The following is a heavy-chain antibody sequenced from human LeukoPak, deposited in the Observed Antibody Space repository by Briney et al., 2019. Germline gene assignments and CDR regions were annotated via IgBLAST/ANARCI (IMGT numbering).Heavy chain of an antibody. CDR3: ARDRVAVRGDSGYDPVFDI. CDR1: GFPFSSFG. Sequence: GGSLRLSCAASGFPFSSFGLNWVRQAPGKGLEWVSHISNSGATVYYADSVRGRFTFSRDNAKNSLYLQMNSLSAEDTAVYYCARDRVAVRGDSGYDPVFDIWGQGTVVTVSS. J-gene: IGHJ3*02. D-gene: IGHD5-12*01. V-gene: IGHV3-48*03. CDR2: ISNSGATV.